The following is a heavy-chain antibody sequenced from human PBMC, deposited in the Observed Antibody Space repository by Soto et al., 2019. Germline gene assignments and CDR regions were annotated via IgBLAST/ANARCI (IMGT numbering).Heavy chain of an antibody. CDR2: IIPILGIA. CDR3: ARGVYCSSTSCYWRNNWFDP. D-gene: IGHD2-2*01. Sequence: GASVKVSCKASGGTFSSYTISWVRQAPGQGLEWMGRIIPILGIANYAQKFQGRVTITADKSTSTAYMELSSLRSEDTAVYYCARGVYCSSTSCYWRNNWFDPWGQGTLVTVSS. J-gene: IGHJ5*02. V-gene: IGHV1-69*02. CDR1: GGTFSSYT.